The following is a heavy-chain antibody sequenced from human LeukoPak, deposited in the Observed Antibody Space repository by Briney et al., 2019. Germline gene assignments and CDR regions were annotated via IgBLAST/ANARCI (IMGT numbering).Heavy chain of an antibody. CDR2: IWYDGGNK. CDR1: GFTFSSYG. J-gene: IGHJ5*02. V-gene: IGHV3-30*02. Sequence: GGSLRLSCAASGFTFSSYGMHWVRQAPGKGLEWVAVIWYDGGNKYYADSVKGRFTISRDNSKNTLYLQMNSLRAEDTAVYYCLSLVPPHNWFDPWGQGTLVTVSS. CDR3: LSLVPPHNWFDP. D-gene: IGHD6-13*01.